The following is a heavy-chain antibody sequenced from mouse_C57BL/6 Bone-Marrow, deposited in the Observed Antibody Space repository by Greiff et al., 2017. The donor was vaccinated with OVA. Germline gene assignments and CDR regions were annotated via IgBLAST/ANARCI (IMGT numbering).Heavy chain of an antibody. Sequence: EVKLVESGGGFVKPGGSLKLSCAASGFTFSSYAMSWVRQTPEQRLEWVATISDGGSYTYYPDNVKGRFTISRDNATNNLYLQLIQLTSEDTAIYYCARGTTVVVGDYWGQGTTLTVSS. CDR2: ISDGGSYT. CDR1: GFTFSSYA. CDR3: ARGTTVVVGDY. D-gene: IGHD1-1*01. V-gene: IGHV5-4*03. J-gene: IGHJ2*01.